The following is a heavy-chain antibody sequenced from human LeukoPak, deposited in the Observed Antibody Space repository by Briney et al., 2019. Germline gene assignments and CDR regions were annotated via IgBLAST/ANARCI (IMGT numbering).Heavy chain of an antibody. V-gene: IGHV1-69*04. CDR1: GGTFSSYA. CDR2: IIPILGIA. J-gene: IGHJ6*02. CDR3: ARDEGCSSTSCRYSRQHYYYGMDV. Sequence: ASVKVSCKASGGTFSSYAISWVRQAPGQGLEWMGRIIPILGIANYAQKFQGRVTITADKSTSTAYMELSSLRSEDTAVYYCARDEGCSSTSCRYSRQHYYYGMDVWGQGTTVTVSS. D-gene: IGHD2-2*01.